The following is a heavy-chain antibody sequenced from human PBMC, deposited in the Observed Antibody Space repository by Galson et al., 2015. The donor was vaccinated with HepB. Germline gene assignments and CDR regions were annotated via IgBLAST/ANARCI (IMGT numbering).Heavy chain of an antibody. Sequence: SLRLSCAASGFTFEDYAMAWVRQPPGKGLEWVSRINWNSGIVAYADSVKGRFTISRDNAKNSLYLQMNSLRAEDTALYYCAKDREVSEIHAFELWGQGTMVAVSS. CDR2: INWNSGIV. CDR1: GFTFEDYA. V-gene: IGHV3-9*01. CDR3: AKDREVSEIHAFEL. J-gene: IGHJ3*01. D-gene: IGHD5/OR15-5a*01.